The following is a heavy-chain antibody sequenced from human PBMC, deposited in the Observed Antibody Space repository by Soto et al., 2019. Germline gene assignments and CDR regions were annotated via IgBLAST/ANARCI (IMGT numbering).Heavy chain of an antibody. D-gene: IGHD7-27*01. J-gene: IGHJ6*03. CDR2: INWNGGST. CDR3: ARGGRTGDANYYDYDYMDV. Sequence: GGSLRLSCAASGFTFGDYGMSWVRQAPGKGLEWVSGINWNGGSTGYADSVKGRFTISRDNAKNSLYLQMNRLRAEDTALYSGARGGRTGDANYYDYDYMDVWGKGTTVTVSS. CDR1: GFTFGDYG. V-gene: IGHV3-20*04.